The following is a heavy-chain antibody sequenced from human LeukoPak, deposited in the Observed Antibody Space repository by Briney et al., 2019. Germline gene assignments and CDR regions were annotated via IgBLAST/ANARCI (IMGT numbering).Heavy chain of an antibody. Sequence: GGSLRLSCAAPGITFSSDWMTWVRQAPGKGLEWVANIKQDGSEKYYVDSVKGRFTISRDNAKNSLYLQMNSLRVEDTAIYYCWVSQLDYWGRGALVTVSS. CDR2: IKQDGSEK. V-gene: IGHV3-7*01. J-gene: IGHJ4*02. D-gene: IGHD2-2*01. CDR3: WVSQLDY. CDR1: GITFSSDW.